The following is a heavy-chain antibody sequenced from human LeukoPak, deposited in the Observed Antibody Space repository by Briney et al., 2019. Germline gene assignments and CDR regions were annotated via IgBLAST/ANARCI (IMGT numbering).Heavy chain of an antibody. Sequence: ALVKVSCKASGYTFTSYGISWVRQAPGQALEGLGWISAYKGNTNYAQKLQGRVTMTTDTSTSTAYMELRSLRSDDTAVYYCARAKVVAATRYCYYYGMDVWGQGTTVTVSS. D-gene: IGHD2-15*01. J-gene: IGHJ6*02. CDR1: GYTFTSYG. CDR2: ISAYKGNT. CDR3: ARAKVVAATRYCYYYGMDV. V-gene: IGHV1-18*01.